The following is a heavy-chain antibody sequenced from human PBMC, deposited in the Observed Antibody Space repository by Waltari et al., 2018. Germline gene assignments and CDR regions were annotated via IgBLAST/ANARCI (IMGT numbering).Heavy chain of an antibody. V-gene: IGHV4-38-2*01. CDR1: GYSISSGYY. D-gene: IGHD3-10*01. J-gene: IGHJ6*02. CDR3: ARVPMVLGVLAFMDV. CDR2: IYHSGSS. Sequence: QVQLQESGPGLVKPSETLSLTCAVSGYSISSGYYWGWIRQHQGNGLEWIWTIYHSGSSYYNPSLKVLVTISVDTSMIQFSLKLISVTAADTAVYYCARVPMVLGVLAFMDVWCQGTTVTVSS.